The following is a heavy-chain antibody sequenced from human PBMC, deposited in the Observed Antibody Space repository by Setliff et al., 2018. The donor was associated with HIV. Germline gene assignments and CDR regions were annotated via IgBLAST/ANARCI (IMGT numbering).Heavy chain of an antibody. CDR1: GVSISSDDYF. Sequence: SETLSLTCTVSGVSISSDDYFWTWIRQPAGKGLEWIGRIYIRGGTSYSPSLKSRATISIDTSKNQFSLKLNAVTAADTAVYYCARRPPLTTGREYYFDFWGQGTLVTVSS. CDR3: ARRPPLTTGREYYFDF. J-gene: IGHJ4*02. V-gene: IGHV4-61*02. CDR2: IYIRGGT. D-gene: IGHD1-1*01.